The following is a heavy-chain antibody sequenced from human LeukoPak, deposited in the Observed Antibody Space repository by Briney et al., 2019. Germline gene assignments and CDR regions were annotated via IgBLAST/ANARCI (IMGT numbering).Heavy chain of an antibody. CDR2: INPNSGDT. J-gene: IGHJ4*02. CDR3: ARGRTTSCYNY. D-gene: IGHD2-2*02. CDR1: GYTFTDYY. Sequence: GASVKVSCKASGYTFTDYYMHWVRQAPGQGLEWMGWINPNSGDTDYAQNFQDRVTMTRDTSISTAYMELSRLRSDATAEYYSARGRTTSCYNYWGQGHLVTVSS. V-gene: IGHV1-2*02.